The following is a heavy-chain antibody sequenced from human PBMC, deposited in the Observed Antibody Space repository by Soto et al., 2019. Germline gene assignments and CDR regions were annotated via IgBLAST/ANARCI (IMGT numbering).Heavy chain of an antibody. CDR1: GGTFSSYA. CDR2: IIPIFGTA. D-gene: IGHD5-18*01. V-gene: IGHV1-69*06. J-gene: IGHJ4*02. Sequence: QVQLVQSGAEVKKPGSSVKVSCKASGGTFSSYAISWVRQAPGQGLEWMGGIIPIFGTANYAQKFQGRVTITAGKSTSTAYMELSSLRSEDTAVYYCARMKFRGYSYGDEIDYWGQGTLVTVSS. CDR3: ARMKFRGYSYGDEIDY.